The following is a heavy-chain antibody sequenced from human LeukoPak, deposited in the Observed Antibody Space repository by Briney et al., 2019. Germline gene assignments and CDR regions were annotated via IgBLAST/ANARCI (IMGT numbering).Heavy chain of an antibody. CDR3: ARGGGLDV. D-gene: IGHD3-16*01. J-gene: IGHJ6*02. V-gene: IGHV3-7*03. CDR2: INHNGNVN. CDR1: EFSLINAW. Sequence: PGGSLRLSCAASEFSLINAWMDWARQAPGKGLEWVASINHNGNVNYYVDSVKGRFTISRDNAKNSLYLQMSNLRAEDTAVYFCARGGGLDVWGQGATVTVSS.